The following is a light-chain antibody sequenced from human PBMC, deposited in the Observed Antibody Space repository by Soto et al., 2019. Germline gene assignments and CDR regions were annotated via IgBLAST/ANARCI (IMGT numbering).Light chain of an antibody. Sequence: EIVLTQSPDTVSVSPGERVTLSCRASQNIFSNYLAWYQQKPGQAPRLLISDASKRAAGVPARFTGSGSGTDFTLTISSLEPEDSAVYYCQQRNVWPPVTFGQGTRLEIK. J-gene: IGKJ5*01. CDR2: DAS. V-gene: IGKV3-11*01. CDR3: QQRNVWPPVT. CDR1: QNIFSNY.